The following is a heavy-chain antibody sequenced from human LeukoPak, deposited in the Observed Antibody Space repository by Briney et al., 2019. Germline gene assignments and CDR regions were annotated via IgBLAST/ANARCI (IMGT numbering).Heavy chain of an antibody. J-gene: IGHJ5*02. CDR3: AGGDYTWNGFGP. V-gene: IGHV3-48*01. CDR2: ITRSSTTI. CDR1: GFNFSIYS. D-gene: IGHD1-20*01. Sequence: PGGSLRLSCAASGFNFSIYSMNWVRQAPGKGLEWVSYITRSSTTIYYADSVKGRFTISRDNAKNSLYLQMNSLRVEATAIYYCAGGDYTWNGFGPWGQGTLVTVSS.